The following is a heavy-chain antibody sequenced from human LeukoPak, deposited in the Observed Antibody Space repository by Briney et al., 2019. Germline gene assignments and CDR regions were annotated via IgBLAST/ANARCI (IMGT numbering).Heavy chain of an antibody. CDR1: GFTFSSYA. CDR2: ISYDGSNK. CDR3: ASANYYDSSGYLDY. J-gene: IGHJ4*02. V-gene: IGHV3-30-3*01. D-gene: IGHD3-22*01. Sequence: PGGSLRLSCAASGFTFSSYAMHWVRQAPGKGLEWVAVISYDGSNKYYADSVKGRFTISRDNSKNTLYLQMNSLRAEDTAVYYCASANYYDSSGYLDYWGQGTLVTVSS.